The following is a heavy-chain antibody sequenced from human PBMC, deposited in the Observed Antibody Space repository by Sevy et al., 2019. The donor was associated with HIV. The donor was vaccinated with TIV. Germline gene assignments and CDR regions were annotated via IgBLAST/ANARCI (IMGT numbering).Heavy chain of an antibody. CDR3: ARHRDTIVKNKYYYYGMDV. D-gene: IGHD3-22*01. J-gene: IGHJ6*02. CDR2: ISSSSGSI. CDR1: GFTFSNYN. V-gene: IGHV3-21*01. Sequence: GGSLRLSCAASGFTFSNYNMTWVRQAPGKGLEWVSFISSSSGSIYYADSLKGRFTISRDNAKNSLYLQMNSLRAEDTAVYYCARHRDTIVKNKYYYYGMDVWGQGTTVTVSS.